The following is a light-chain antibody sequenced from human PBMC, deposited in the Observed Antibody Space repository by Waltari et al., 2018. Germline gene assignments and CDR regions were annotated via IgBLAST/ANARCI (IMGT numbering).Light chain of an antibody. J-gene: IGLJ7*01. CDR2: EDS. CDR3: GTWDSSLSGAV. CDR1: SSNVGKNY. Sequence: QSVLTQPPSVSAAPGQRVTISCSGGSSNVGKNYVSWYRQLPGTAPQFLIFEDSERPSGIPGRFAGSKSGTSATLDITGLQSGDEADYYCGTWDSSLSGAVFGGGTHLTVL. V-gene: IGLV1-51*02.